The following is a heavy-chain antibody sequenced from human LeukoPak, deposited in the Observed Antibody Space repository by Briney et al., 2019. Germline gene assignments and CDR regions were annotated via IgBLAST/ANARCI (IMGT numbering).Heavy chain of an antibody. Sequence: SETLSLTCTVSGGSISTYYWSWIRQPPGKGLEWIGYIYYSGSTNYNPSLKSRVTISVDTSKNQFSLKLSSVTAADTAVYYCASSGSRLSAFDIWGQGTMATVSS. CDR3: ASSGSRLSAFDI. CDR1: GGSISTYY. J-gene: IGHJ3*02. CDR2: IYYSGST. V-gene: IGHV4-59*01. D-gene: IGHD1-26*01.